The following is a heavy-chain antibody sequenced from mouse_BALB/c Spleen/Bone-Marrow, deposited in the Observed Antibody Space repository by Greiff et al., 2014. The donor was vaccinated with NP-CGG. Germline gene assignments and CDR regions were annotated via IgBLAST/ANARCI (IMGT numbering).Heavy chain of an antibody. CDR3: ARQPAYYDSPMDY. CDR2: IWSDGST. CDR1: GFSLASYS. D-gene: IGHD2-4*01. V-gene: IGHV2-6-1*01. Sequence: QVQLQQPGPGLVSPSQSLSITCTISGFSLASYSVHWVRRPPGKGLEWLVVIWSDGSTTYDSALKSRLSISKDNSKSQVFLKIYSLQTDDTAIYYCARQPAYYDSPMDYWGQGTSVTVSS. J-gene: IGHJ4*01.